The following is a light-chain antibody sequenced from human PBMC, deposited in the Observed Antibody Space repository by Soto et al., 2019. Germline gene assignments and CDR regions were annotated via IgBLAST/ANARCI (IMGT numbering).Light chain of an antibody. CDR3: NSYTNSSAVV. Sequence: QSALTQPASVSGSPGQSITISCAGTRDDIGAYDYVSWYQQHPGNAPKLLVYEVTNRPSGVSDRFSGSKSGNTASLTTSGLQAEDEADYYCNSYTNSSAVVFGGGTEVTVL. J-gene: IGLJ2*01. V-gene: IGLV2-14*01. CDR2: EVT. CDR1: RDDIGAYDY.